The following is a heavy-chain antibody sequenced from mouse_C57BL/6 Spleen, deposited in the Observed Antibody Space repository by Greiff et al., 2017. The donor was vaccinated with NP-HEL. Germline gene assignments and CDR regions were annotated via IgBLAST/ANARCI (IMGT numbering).Heavy chain of an antibody. J-gene: IGHJ4*01. D-gene: IGHD1-1*01. CDR1: GFSLTSYG. Sequence: QVHVKQSGPGLVQPSQSLSITCTVSGFSLTSYGVHWVRQSPGKGLEWLGVIWSGGSTDYNAAFISRLSISKDNSKSQVFFKMNSLQADDTAIYYCASLITTVVPYYAMDYWGQGTSVTVSS. V-gene: IGHV2-2*01. CDR3: ASLITTVVPYYAMDY. CDR2: IWSGGST.